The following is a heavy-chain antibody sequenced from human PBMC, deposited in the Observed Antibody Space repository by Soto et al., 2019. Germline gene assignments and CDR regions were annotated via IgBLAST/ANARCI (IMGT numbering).Heavy chain of an antibody. V-gene: IGHV3-74*01. CDR2: INGDATST. CDR3: ARGDIAAETFFYYYGMDL. J-gene: IGHJ6*02. CDR1: GFTLNNYW. Sequence: QLVESGGGLVQPGGSLRLSCAASGFTLNNYWLHWVRQAPGMGLVWVSRINGDATSTSYADSVKGRFTIYRDNARNTLYLQMNSLRAEDTALYYCARGDIAAETFFYYYGMDLWGQGNAVTVS. D-gene: IGHD6-13*01.